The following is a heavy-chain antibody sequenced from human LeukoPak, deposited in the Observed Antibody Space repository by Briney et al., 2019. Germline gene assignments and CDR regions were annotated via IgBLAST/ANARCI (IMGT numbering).Heavy chain of an antibody. CDR1: GFTFSYYA. Sequence: TGGSLRLSCAASGFTFSYYAMCWLRQAPGKGLEWVAVISYDGSNKYYTDSVKGRFTISRDNSKNTLYLQMNSLRAEDTAVYYCAKDKTAAGITYFDYWGQGTLVTVSS. CDR2: ISYDGSNK. CDR3: AKDKTAAGITYFDY. D-gene: IGHD6-13*01. V-gene: IGHV3-30*18. J-gene: IGHJ4*02.